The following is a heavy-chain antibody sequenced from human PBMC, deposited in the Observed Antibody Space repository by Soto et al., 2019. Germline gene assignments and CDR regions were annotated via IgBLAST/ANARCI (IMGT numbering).Heavy chain of an antibody. V-gene: IGHV3-21*01. CDR3: ARTVYYDFWSGYGMDV. J-gene: IGHJ6*02. D-gene: IGHD3-3*01. Sequence: EVQLVESGGGLVKPGGSLRLYCVASEFTFDRYSMNWVRQAPGKGLEWLSFISFSSSYIFDADSVKGRFTISRDNAKNTLYLQMNNLSAEDTAVYYCARTVYYDFWSGYGMDVWGQGTTVTVSS. CDR2: ISFSSSYI. CDR1: EFTFDRYS.